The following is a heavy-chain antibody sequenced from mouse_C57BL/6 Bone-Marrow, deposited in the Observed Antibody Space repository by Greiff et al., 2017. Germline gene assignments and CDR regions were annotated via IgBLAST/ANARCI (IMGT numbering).Heavy chain of an antibody. J-gene: IGHJ2*01. CDR3: ARSGPLGRSFDY. Sequence: VQLQQPGAELVKPGASVKMSCKASGYTFPSYWITWVKQRPGQGLEWIGDIYPTIGRTNYTEKFKSKTILTVDTSSNTAYMPLSSLPSEDSAVFYCARSGPLGRSFDYWGQGTTLTVSS. V-gene: IGHV1-55*01. CDR1: GYTFPSYW. CDR2: IYPTIGRT. D-gene: IGHD4-1*01.